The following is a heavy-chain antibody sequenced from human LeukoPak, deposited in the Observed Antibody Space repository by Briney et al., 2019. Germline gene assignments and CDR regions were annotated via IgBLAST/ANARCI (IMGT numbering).Heavy chain of an antibody. CDR3: ARDIAGATKGGWFDT. V-gene: IGHV1-8*01. Sequence: ASVKVSCKASGYTFTNYDINWVRQATGQGLEWMGWMNPNSGNTGYAQKFQGRVTTTRNTSISTAYMELSSLRSEDTALYYGARDIAGATKGGWFDTWGQGTPVTVSS. J-gene: IGHJ5*02. CDR2: MNPNSGNT. CDR1: GYTFTNYD. D-gene: IGHD1-26*01.